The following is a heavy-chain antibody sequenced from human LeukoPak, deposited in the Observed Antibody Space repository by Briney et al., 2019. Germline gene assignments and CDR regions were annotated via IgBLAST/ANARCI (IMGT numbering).Heavy chain of an antibody. D-gene: IGHD3-10*01. J-gene: IGHJ5*02. Sequence: PGGSLRLSCAASGFTFSSYGMHWVRQAPGKGLEWVAVISYDGSNKYYADSVKGRFTISRDNSKNTLYLQMNSLRAEDTAVYYCAEDLPNGSGFDPWGQGTLVTVSS. CDR2: ISYDGSNK. V-gene: IGHV3-30*18. CDR3: AEDLPNGSGFDP. CDR1: GFTFSSYG.